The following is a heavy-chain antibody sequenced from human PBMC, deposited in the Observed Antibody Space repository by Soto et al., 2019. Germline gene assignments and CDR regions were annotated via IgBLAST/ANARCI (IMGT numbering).Heavy chain of an antibody. J-gene: IGHJ4*02. CDR3: TSQESDTAMVTTDY. CDR1: GFTFSNAW. V-gene: IGHV3-73*01. CDR2: IRSKANSYAT. D-gene: IGHD5-18*01. Sequence: EVQLVESGGGLVKPGGSLRLSCAASGFTFSNAWMSWVRQAPGKGLEWVGRIRSKANSYATAYAASVKGRFTISRDDSKNTAYLQMNSLKTEDTAVYYCTSQESDTAMVTTDYWGQGTLVTVSS.